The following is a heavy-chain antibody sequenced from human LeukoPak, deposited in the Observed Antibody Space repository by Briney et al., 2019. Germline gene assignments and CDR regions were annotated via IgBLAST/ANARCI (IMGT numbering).Heavy chain of an antibody. D-gene: IGHD5-24*01. CDR3: ARGAWRWEMATSTFDY. V-gene: IGHV3-30*04. CDR1: GFTFSSYA. J-gene: IGHJ4*02. Sequence: GGSLRLSCAASGFTFSSYAMYWVRQAPGKGLEWVAVISYDGSNKYYADSVKGRFTISRDNSKNTLYLQVNSLRAEDTAVCYCARGAWRWEMATSTFDYWGQGTLVTVSS. CDR2: ISYDGSNK.